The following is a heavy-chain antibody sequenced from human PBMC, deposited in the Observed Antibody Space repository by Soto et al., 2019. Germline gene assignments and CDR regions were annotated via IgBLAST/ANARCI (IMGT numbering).Heavy chain of an antibody. CDR2: INHSGST. CDR1: GGSFSGYY. J-gene: IGHJ4*02. CDR3: ARVMVRGVIIRDFDY. Sequence: SETLSLTCAVYGGSFSGYYWSWIRQPPGKGLEWIGEINHSGSTNYNPSLKSRVTISVDTSKNQFSLKLSSVTAADTAVYYCARVMVRGVIIRDFDYWGQGTLVTVSS. V-gene: IGHV4-34*01. D-gene: IGHD3-10*01.